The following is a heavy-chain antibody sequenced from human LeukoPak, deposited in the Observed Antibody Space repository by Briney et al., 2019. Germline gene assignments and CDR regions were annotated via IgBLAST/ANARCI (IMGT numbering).Heavy chain of an antibody. CDR3: ARRSTVVGMGWFDP. CDR2: IYHSGNS. D-gene: IGHD2-21*01. J-gene: IGHJ5*02. CDR1: GGSISSNNW. Sequence: SGTLSLTCAVSGGSISSNNWWNWVRQPPGKGLEWIGEIYHSGNSNYNPSLKNRVTISVDKSKNQFSLKLSSVTAADTAVYYCARRSTVVGMGWFDPWGQGTLVTVSS. V-gene: IGHV4-4*02.